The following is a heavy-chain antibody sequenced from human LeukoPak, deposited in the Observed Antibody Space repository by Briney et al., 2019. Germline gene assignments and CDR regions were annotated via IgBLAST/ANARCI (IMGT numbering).Heavy chain of an antibody. Sequence: GGSLRLSCAASGFTFSSYSMNWVRQAPGKGLEWVSSISSSSSYIYYADSVKGRFTISRDNAKNSLYLQMNSLRAEDTAVYYCARTPAVATPREGYYYYYMDVWGKGTTVTVSS. CDR3: ARTPAVATPREGYYYYYMDV. V-gene: IGHV3-21*01. D-gene: IGHD2-15*01. CDR2: ISSSSSYI. CDR1: GFTFSSYS. J-gene: IGHJ6*03.